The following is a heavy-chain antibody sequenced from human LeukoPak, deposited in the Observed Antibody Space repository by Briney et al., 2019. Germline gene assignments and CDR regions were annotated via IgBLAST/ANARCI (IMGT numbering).Heavy chain of an antibody. CDR3: ARSPQTQNGGYYYDSSGHSGFCFDY. D-gene: IGHD3-22*01. Sequence: GSSVKVSCKASGGTFSSYAISWVRQAPGQGLEWMGGIIPIFGTANYAQKFQGRVTITADESTSTAYMKLSSLRSEDTAVYYCARSPQTQNGGYYYDSSGHSGFCFDYWGQGTLVTVSS. V-gene: IGHV1-69*01. J-gene: IGHJ4*02. CDR2: IIPIFGTA. CDR1: GGTFSSYA.